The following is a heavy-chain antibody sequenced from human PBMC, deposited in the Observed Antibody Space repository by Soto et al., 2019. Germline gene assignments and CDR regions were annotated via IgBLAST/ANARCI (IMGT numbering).Heavy chain of an antibody. CDR3: ARGGDGRMTTNPYYYNGMDV. CDR2: VFYTGRA. D-gene: IGHD2-21*02. Sequence: SETLSLTCSVSGASIRSYYWHWIRQPPGKGLEWIGYVFYTGRANYNASLKSRVSISLDTSNYQFSLKLSSVTAADTAVYYCARGGDGRMTTNPYYYNGMDVWGPGTTVTVSS. V-gene: IGHV4-59*01. CDR1: GASIRSYY. J-gene: IGHJ6*02.